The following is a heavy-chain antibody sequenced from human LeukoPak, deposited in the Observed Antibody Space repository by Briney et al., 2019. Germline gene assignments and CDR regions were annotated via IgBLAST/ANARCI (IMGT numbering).Heavy chain of an antibody. CDR3: ARVANRGGRGDSYYFDY. CDR2: IYNSGST. CDR1: GDSISSYY. J-gene: IGHJ4*02. V-gene: IGHV4-59*01. Sequence: SETLSLTCTVSGDSISSYYRSWIRQPPGKGLEWIGDIYNSGSTNYNPSLKSRVTISVDTSKNQFSLKLSSVTAADTAVYYCARVANRGGRGDSYYFDYWGQGTLVTVSS. D-gene: IGHD2-21*02.